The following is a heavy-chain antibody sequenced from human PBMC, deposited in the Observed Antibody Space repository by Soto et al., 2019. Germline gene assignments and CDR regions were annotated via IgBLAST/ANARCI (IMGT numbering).Heavy chain of an antibody. CDR3: ARDLITIFGGWGVDYYYGMDV. CDR1: GFTFSSYA. J-gene: IGHJ6*02. D-gene: IGHD3-3*01. CDR2: ISYDGSNK. V-gene: IGHV3-30-3*01. Sequence: QVQLVESGGGVVQPGRSLRLSCAASGFTFSSYAMHWVRQAPGKGLEWVAVISYDGSNKYYADSVKGRFTISRDNSKNTLYLQMNSLRAEDTAVYYCARDLITIFGGWGVDYYYGMDVWGQGTTVTVSS.